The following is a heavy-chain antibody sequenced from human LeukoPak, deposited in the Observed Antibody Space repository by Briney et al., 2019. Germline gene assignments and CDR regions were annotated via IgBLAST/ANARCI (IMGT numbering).Heavy chain of an antibody. CDR1: GFAFGDYA. CDR2: IRRKAYGGTA. D-gene: IGHD5-18*01. Sequence: GGSLRLSCTASGFAFGDYAVSWVRQAPGKGLEWVGLIRRKAYGGTAEYAASVKGRFTISRDDSNSVAYLQMTNLKTEDTAVYYCRGYSYSIGIDYWGQGTLVTVSS. V-gene: IGHV3-49*04. J-gene: IGHJ4*02. CDR3: RGYSYSIGIDY.